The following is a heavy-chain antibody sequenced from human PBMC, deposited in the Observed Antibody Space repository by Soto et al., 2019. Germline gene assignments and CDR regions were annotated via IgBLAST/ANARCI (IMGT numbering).Heavy chain of an antibody. CDR1: GYLFTAYW. D-gene: IGHD3-3*01. CDR2: IYPGDSET. Sequence: PGESLKISCKSSGYLFTAYWIGWVRQMPGKGLEYMGIIYPGDSETRYSPSFQGQVTFSVDKSIATAYLQWSRLEASDTALYYCVRSGVHLSHFNGYYSNYDYWGQGTLVTVSS. J-gene: IGHJ4*02. CDR3: VRSGVHLSHFNGYYSNYDY. V-gene: IGHV5-51*01.